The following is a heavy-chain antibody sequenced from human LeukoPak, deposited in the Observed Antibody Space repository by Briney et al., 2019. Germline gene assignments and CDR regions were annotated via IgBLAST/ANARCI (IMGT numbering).Heavy chain of an antibody. CDR2: ISAYNGNT. CDR3: ARDVSITIFGVVIPDYYYYYHGMDV. Sequence: GASVKVSCKASGYTFTSYGISWVRQAPGQGLEWMGWISAYNGNTNYAQKLQGRVTMTTDTSTSTAYMELRSLRSDDTAVYYCARDVSITIFGVVIPDYYYYYHGMDVWGQGTTVTVSS. CDR1: GYTFTSYG. J-gene: IGHJ6*02. V-gene: IGHV1-18*01. D-gene: IGHD3-3*01.